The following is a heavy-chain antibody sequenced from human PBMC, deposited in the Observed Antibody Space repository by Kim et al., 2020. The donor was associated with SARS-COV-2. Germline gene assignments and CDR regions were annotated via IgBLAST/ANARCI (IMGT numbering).Heavy chain of an antibody. CDR1: GGSISSSSYY. CDR2: IYYSGST. CDR3: ARDGSSGYYYVTNWFDP. J-gene: IGHJ5*02. Sequence: SETLSLTCTVSGGSISSSSYYWGWIRQPPGKGLEWIGSIYYSGSTYYNPSLKSRVTISVDTSKNQFSLKLSSVTAADTAVYYCARDGSSGYYYVTNWFDP. D-gene: IGHD3-22*01. V-gene: IGHV4-39*07.